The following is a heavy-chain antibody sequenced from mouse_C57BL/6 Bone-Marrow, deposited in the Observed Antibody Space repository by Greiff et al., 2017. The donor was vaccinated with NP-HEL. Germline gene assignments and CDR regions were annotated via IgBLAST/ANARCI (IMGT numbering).Heavy chain of an antibody. CDR1: GFTFSDYY. V-gene: IGHV5-16*01. CDR3: ARDEGYDGYYGRFAY. D-gene: IGHD2-3*01. J-gene: IGHJ3*01. CDR2: INYDGSST. Sequence: DVKLVESEGGLVQPGSSMKLSCTASGFTFSDYYMAWVRQVPEKGLEWVANINYDGSSTYYLDSLKSRFIISRDNAKNILYLQMSSLKSEDTATYYCARDEGYDGYYGRFAYWGQGTLVTVSA.